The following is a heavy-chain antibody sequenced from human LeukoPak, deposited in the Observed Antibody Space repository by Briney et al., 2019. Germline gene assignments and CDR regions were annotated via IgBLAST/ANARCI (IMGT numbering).Heavy chain of an antibody. D-gene: IGHD6-13*01. Sequence: GASVKVSCKASGYTFTTYYIHWVRQAPGQGLEWMGIINPSGGSTTYAQKLQGRLSMTSDTSTSTVYMQVSSLRSEDTAVYYCARSSGGIAAAGIYWGQGTLVTVSS. CDR1: GYTFTTYY. CDR2: INPSGGST. V-gene: IGHV1-46*01. J-gene: IGHJ4*02. CDR3: ARSSGGIAAAGIY.